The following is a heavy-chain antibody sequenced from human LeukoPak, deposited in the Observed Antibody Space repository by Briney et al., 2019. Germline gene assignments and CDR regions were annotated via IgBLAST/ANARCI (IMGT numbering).Heavy chain of an antibody. CDR2: IYYSGST. D-gene: IGHD3-10*01. CDR1: GGSISSGDYY. Sequence: KPSQTLSLTCTVSGGSISSGDYYWSWIRQPPGKGLEWIGYIYYSGSTYYNPSLKSRVTISVDTPKNQFSLKLSSVTAADTAVYYCARVTNYGSGSYGLDYWGQGTLVTVSS. CDR3: ARVTNYGSGSYGLDY. V-gene: IGHV4-30-4*01. J-gene: IGHJ4*02.